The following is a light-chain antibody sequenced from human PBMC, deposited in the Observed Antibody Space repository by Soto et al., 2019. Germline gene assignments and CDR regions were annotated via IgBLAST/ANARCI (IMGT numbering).Light chain of an antibody. CDR2: GAS. J-gene: IGKJ5*01. Sequence: EIVLTQSPGTLSLSPGERATLSCRASQSVSNNYLAWYQHKPGQAPRLLIYGASTTATDVPPRFSGSGSGTEFTLTISNLQSEDFAVYYCQQYNDWPRTCGQGTRREIK. CDR1: QSVSNN. V-gene: IGKV3-15*01. CDR3: QQYNDWPRT.